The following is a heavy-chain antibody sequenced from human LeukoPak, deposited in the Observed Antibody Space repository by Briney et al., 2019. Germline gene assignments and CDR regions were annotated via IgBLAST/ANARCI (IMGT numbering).Heavy chain of an antibody. CDR1: GFTFTTFW. V-gene: IGHV3-74*01. J-gene: IGHJ6*03. CDR2: INHDGSSA. Sequence: GGSLRLSCATSGFTFTTFWMHWVRQAPGKGLVWVARINHDGSSANYVDSVKGRFTISRDNAKNSVYLHMNSLRAEDTALHYCARLSAYYYGSFFYYYMDVWGKGTTVTVSS. CDR3: ARLSAYYYGSFFYYYMDV. D-gene: IGHD3-10*01.